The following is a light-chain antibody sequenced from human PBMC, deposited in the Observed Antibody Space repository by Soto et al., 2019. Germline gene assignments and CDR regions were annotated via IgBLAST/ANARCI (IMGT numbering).Light chain of an antibody. CDR3: HQYSDNSS. V-gene: IGKV1-5*03. CDR2: KAS. J-gene: IGKJ1*01. CDR1: QSISSW. Sequence: DIQMTQSPSTLSASVGDRVPSTCRASQSISSWLAWYQQKPGTAPNLLIYKASTLQRRVPSRFSVSGSGTELSLTMSSLRPDDSVTYDCHQYSDNSSFGKGTKVEIK.